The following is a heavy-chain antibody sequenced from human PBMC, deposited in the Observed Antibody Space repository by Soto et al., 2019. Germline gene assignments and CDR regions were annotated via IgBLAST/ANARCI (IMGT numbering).Heavy chain of an antibody. Sequence: QVQLVESGGGLVKPGGSLRLSCAVSGFTFRDYYMPWIRQAPGKGLEWVSYISSSTSHTNYADSVKGRFTSSRDNAKNSLFLQMNSLRAEDTAVYYCESGRGAAADYFDFWGQGTLVTVSS. J-gene: IGHJ4*02. CDR3: ESGRGAAADYFDF. D-gene: IGHD6-13*01. CDR1: GFTFRDYY. CDR2: ISSSTSHT. V-gene: IGHV3-11*05.